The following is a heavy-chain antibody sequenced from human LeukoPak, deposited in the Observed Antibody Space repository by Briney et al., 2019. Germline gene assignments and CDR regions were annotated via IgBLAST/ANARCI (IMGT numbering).Heavy chain of an antibody. V-gene: IGHV4-59*11. CDR1: GDSFSSHY. J-gene: IGHJ3*02. CDR3: ARDLVTVTKGFDI. CDR2: ISHIGKT. Sequence: PSETLSLTCAVSGDSFSSHYWTWIRQSPGTGLEWIGYISHIGKTNYNPSLKSRVTISIDTSKNQFSLKLRSVTAADTAVYYCARDLVTVTKGFDIWGQGTMVSVSS. D-gene: IGHD4-17*01.